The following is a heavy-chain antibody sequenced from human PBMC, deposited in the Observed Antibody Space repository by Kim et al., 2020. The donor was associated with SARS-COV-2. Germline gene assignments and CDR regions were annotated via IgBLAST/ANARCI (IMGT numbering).Heavy chain of an antibody. CDR2: INHSGST. V-gene: IGHV4-34*01. CDR3: ARTNRYVWGSYRYNSDAFDI. J-gene: IGHJ3*02. CDR1: GGSFSGYY. D-gene: IGHD3-16*02. Sequence: SETLSLTCAVYGGSFSGYYWSWIRQPPGKGLEWIGEINHSGSTNYNPSLKSRVTISVDTSKNQFSLKLSSVTAADTAVYYCARTNRYVWGSYRYNSDAFDIWGQGPMVTVSS.